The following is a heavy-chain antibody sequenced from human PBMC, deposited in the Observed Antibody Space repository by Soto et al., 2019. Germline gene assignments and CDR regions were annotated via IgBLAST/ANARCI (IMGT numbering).Heavy chain of an antibody. CDR1: GGSTSSGDYY. CDR3: ARAVGYYYYAMDA. CDR2: IYYSGNS. D-gene: IGHD1-26*01. V-gene: IGHV4-30-4*01. J-gene: IGHJ6*02. Sequence: SETLSLTCTVSGGSTSSGDYYWSWIRQPPGKGLEWIGDIYYSGNSSYNPSLKSRLTISMDTSKNQFSLKLSSVTAADTAVYYCARAVGYYYYAMDAWGQGTTVTVSS.